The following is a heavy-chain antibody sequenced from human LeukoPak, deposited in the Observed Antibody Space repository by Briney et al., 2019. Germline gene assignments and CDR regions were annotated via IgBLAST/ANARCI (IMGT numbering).Heavy chain of an antibody. J-gene: IGHJ4*02. CDR1: GFTFSSYA. Sequence: GGSLRLSCAASGFTFSSYAMSWVRQAPGKGLEWVSAISGSGGSTYYADSVKGRFTISRDNSKNTLYLQMNSLKTEDTAVYYCTTVLQLWPVYWGQGTLVTVSS. D-gene: IGHD5-18*01. CDR3: TTVLQLWPVY. V-gene: IGHV3-23*01. CDR2: ISGSGGST.